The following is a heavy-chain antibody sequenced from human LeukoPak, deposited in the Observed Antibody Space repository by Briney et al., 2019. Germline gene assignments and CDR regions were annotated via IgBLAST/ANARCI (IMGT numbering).Heavy chain of an antibody. CDR3: ARDGSNWSNDYYHGVDV. V-gene: IGHV4-59*02. CDR1: GDSVTTYY. J-gene: IGHJ6*02. D-gene: IGHD4-11*01. Sequence: PSEALSLTCTVSGDSVTTYYWSWIRQPPGKGLEWLGYVYYSGSATYNPSLKSRVTISVDTSKNQFSLRLSSVTAADTAVYYCARDGSNWSNDYYHGVDVWGQGTTVTVSS. CDR2: VYYSGSA.